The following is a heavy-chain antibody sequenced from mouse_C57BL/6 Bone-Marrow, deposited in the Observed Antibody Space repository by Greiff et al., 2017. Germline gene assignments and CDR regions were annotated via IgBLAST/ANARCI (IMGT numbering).Heavy chain of an antibody. Sequence: DVTLVESGGGLVQPGGSLKLSCAASGFTFSHYGMAWVRQAPRTGPEWVAFISNLAYSIYYADTVTGRFTISRENAKNTLYLEMSSLRSEDTAMYYCAVITTVPYAMDYWGQGTSGTVSS. J-gene: IGHJ4*01. CDR2: ISNLAYSI. CDR1: GFTFSHYG. D-gene: IGHD1-1*01. CDR3: AVITTVPYAMDY. V-gene: IGHV5-15*01.